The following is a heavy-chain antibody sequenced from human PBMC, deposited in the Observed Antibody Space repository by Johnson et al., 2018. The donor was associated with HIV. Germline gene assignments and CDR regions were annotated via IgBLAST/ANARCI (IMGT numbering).Heavy chain of an antibody. J-gene: IGHJ3*02. CDR1: GFRFSDYY. D-gene: IGHD5-18*01. Sequence: QVQLVESGGGLVKPGGSLRLYCAASGFRFSDYYMSWIRQAPGKGLEWVSYISSSGSTIYYADPVKGRFTISRDNAKNLVYLQMNSLRAEDTAVYYCARGPVDTAMGNDAFDIWGQGTMVTVSS. V-gene: IGHV3-11*04. CDR3: ARGPVDTAMGNDAFDI. CDR2: ISSSGSTI.